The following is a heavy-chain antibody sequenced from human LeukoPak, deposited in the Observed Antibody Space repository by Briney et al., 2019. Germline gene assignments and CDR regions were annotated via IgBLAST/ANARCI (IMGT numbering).Heavy chain of an antibody. Sequence: ASVKVSFKASGYTFTVYYMHWVRQAPGQGREWMGWINPNSGGTNYAQKFQGRVTMTRDTSISTAYMELSRLRSDDTAVYYCARGGRYYSSGWDYWGQGTLVTVSS. D-gene: IGHD6-19*01. J-gene: IGHJ4*02. CDR1: GYTFTVYY. V-gene: IGHV1-2*02. CDR3: ARGGRYYSSGWDY. CDR2: INPNSGGT.